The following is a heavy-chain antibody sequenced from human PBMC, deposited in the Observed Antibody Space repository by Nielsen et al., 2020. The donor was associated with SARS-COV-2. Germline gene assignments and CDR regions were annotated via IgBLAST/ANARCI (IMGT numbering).Heavy chain of an antibody. D-gene: IGHD2-2*01. J-gene: IGHJ6*02. Sequence: GGSLRLSCAASGFTFDNYVMRWVRQVPGKGLEWVSSINWNSVTIAYGDSVKGRFTISRDNAKNSLYLQMNSLRAGDTAVYYCARGYCSSTSCPHYYYYGMDVWGQGTTVTVSS. V-gene: IGHV3-9*01. CDR3: ARGYCSSTSCPHYYYYGMDV. CDR1: GFTFDNYV. CDR2: INWNSVTI.